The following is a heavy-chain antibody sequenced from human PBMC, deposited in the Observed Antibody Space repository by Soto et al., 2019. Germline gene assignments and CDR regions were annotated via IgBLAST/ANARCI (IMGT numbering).Heavy chain of an antibody. V-gene: IGHV3-21*01. J-gene: IGHJ4*02. Sequence: GGSLRLSCAASGFTFSSYGMHWVRQAPGKGLEWVSSISRTSSYIYYADSVKGRFTISRDNAKNSLYLQMNSLRAEDTAVYYCARDTYFYDSGAYYNCWGQGTLVTVS. D-gene: IGHD3-22*01. CDR2: ISRTSSYI. CDR1: GFTFSSYG. CDR3: ARDTYFYDSGAYYNC.